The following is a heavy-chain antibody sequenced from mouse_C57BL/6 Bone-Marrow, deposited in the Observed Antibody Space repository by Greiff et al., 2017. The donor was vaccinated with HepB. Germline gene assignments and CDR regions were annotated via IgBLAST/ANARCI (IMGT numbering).Heavy chain of an antibody. Sequence: VQLQHSGAELARPGASVKLSCKASGYTFTSYGISWVKQRTGQGLEWIGEIYPRSGNTYYNEKFKGKATLTADKSSSTAYMELRSLTSEDSAVYFCAREGLLEDYAMDYWGQGTSVTVSS. CDR3: AREGLLEDYAMDY. D-gene: IGHD2-14*01. J-gene: IGHJ4*01. V-gene: IGHV1-81*01. CDR1: GYTFTSYG. CDR2: IYPRSGNT.